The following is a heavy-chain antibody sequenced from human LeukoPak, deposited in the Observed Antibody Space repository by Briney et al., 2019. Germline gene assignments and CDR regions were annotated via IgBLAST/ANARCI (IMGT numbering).Heavy chain of an antibody. CDR3: ARDSEGYCSGGSCYNYFDY. CDR2: IIPIFGTA. J-gene: IGHJ4*02. D-gene: IGHD2-15*01. CDR1: GGTFSSYA. Sequence: ASVKVSCKASGGTFSSYAISWVRQAPEQGLEWMGGIIPIFGTANYAQKFQGRVTITADESTSTAYMELSSLRSEDTAVYYCARDSEGYCSGGSCYNYFDYWAREPWSPSPQ. V-gene: IGHV1-69*13.